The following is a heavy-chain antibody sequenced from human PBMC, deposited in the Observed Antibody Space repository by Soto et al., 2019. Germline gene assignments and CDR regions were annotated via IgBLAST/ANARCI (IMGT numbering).Heavy chain of an antibody. CDR2: ISSSSSTI. D-gene: IGHD2-21*02. CDR3: ARLPGPLVSVLYIYPLDARESPSDVDI. V-gene: IGHV3-48*02. J-gene: IGHJ6*02. CDR1: GFTFSSYS. Sequence: GGSLRLSCAASGFTFSSYSMNWVRRAPGKGLEWVSYISSSSSTIYYADSVKGRFTISRDNAKNSLYLQMNNLRHEDTAVYYCARLPGPLVSVLYIYPLDARESPSDVDIWGQGTTVTVS.